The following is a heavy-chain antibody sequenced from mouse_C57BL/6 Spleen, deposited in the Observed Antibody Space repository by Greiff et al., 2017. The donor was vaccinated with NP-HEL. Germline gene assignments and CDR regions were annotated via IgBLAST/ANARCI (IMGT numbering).Heavy chain of an antibody. CDR3: ARFTTVVARAMDY. D-gene: IGHD1-1*01. J-gene: IGHJ4*01. Sequence: EVQLQQSGPELVKPGDSVKISCKASGYSFTGYFMNWVMQSHGKSLEWIGRINPYNGDTFYNQKFKGKATLTVDKSSSTAHMELRSLTSEDSAVYYCARFTTVVARAMDYWGQGTSVTVSS. CDR2: INPYNGDT. V-gene: IGHV1-20*01. CDR1: GYSFTGYF.